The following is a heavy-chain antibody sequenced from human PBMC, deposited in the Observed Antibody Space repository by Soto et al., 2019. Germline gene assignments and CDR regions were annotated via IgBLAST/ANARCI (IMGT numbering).Heavy chain of an antibody. D-gene: IGHD1-1*01. J-gene: IGHJ4*02. CDR2: IDGDGSRT. Sequence: EVQLVESGGGLVQPGGPLRLSFAASGFTFSGYWMHWFRQAPGKGLVWVSRIDGDGSRTNYADSVKGRFTISRDNAKNTLYLQMNSLRAEDTAVYYCARELASYNDYWGQGTLVTVSS. CDR1: GFTFSGYW. CDR3: ARELASYNDY. V-gene: IGHV3-74*01.